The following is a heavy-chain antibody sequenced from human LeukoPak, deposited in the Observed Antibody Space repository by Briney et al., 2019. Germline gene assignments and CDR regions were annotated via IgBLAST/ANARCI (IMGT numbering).Heavy chain of an antibody. V-gene: IGHV4-4*09. CDR3: ARLVSSSSYLDY. CDR2: IYTSGST. D-gene: IGHD6-6*01. J-gene: IGHJ4*02. Sequence: SGTLSLTCTVSGGSISSYYWSWIRQPPGKGLEWIGYIYTSGSTNYNPSLKSRVTISVDTSKNQFSLKLSSVTAADTAVYYCARLVSSSSYLDYWGQGTLVIVSS. CDR1: GGSISSYY.